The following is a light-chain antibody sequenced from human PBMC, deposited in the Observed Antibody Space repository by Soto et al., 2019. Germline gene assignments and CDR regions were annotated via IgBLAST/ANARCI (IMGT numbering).Light chain of an antibody. Sequence: QSALTQPASVSGSPGQSITISCTGTSSDVGAYKYVSWYQQHPGKAPKLIIYEVSNRPSRISDRFSGSKSGNTASLTISGLQAEDEADYYCSSYTNINTWVFGGGTKLTVL. CDR3: SSYTNINTWV. J-gene: IGLJ3*02. CDR2: EVS. CDR1: SSDVGAYKY. V-gene: IGLV2-14*01.